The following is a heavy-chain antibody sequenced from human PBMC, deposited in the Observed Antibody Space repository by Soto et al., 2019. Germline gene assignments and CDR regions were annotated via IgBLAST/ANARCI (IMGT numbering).Heavy chain of an antibody. V-gene: IGHV1-69*02. CDR2: IIPILGIA. J-gene: IGHJ6*03. D-gene: IGHD2-2*01. CDR1: GGTFSSYT. CDR3: AAGVVPAAIHYYYYMGV. Sequence: QVQLVQSGAEVKKPGSSVKVSCKASGGTFSSYTISWVRQAPGQGLEWMGRIIPILGIANYAQKFQGRVTITADKSTSTAYMELSSLRSEDTAVYYCAAGVVPAAIHYYYYMGVWGKGTTVTVSS.